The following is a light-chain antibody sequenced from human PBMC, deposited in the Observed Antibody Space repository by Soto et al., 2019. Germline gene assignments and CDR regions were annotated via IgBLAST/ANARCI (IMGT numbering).Light chain of an antibody. CDR2: DVN. J-gene: IGLJ2*01. CDR3: SSYAPSDVV. Sequence: QSVLTQPPSASGSPGQSVTISCTGTPSDVGGFNSVSWYQQHPGKAPNLMIYDVNKRPSGVPDRFSGSKSGNTASLTVSGLQAADEVYYFCSSYAPSDVVFGGGTKLTVL. CDR1: PSDVGGFNS. V-gene: IGLV2-8*01.